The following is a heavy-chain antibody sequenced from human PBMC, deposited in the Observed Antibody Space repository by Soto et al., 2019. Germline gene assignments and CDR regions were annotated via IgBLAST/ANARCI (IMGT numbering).Heavy chain of an antibody. CDR2: IYWDDDK. D-gene: IGHD3-3*01. V-gene: IGHV2-5*02. CDR1: GFSLTTSGVG. CDR3: AHRVLRTVFGLVTTTAIYFDF. J-gene: IGHJ4*02. Sequence: QITLNESGPTLVKPRQTLTLTCTFSGFSLTTSGVGVGWIRQSPGKAPERLALIYWDDDKRYSPSLKSRLTITKDSSKNQVVLTMADLDPADTATYYCAHRVLRTVFGLVTTTAIYFDFWGQGTPVAVSS.